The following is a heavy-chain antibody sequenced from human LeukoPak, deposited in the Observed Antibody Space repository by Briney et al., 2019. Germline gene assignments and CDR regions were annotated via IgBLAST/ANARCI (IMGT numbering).Heavy chain of an antibody. CDR2: INSDGSST. V-gene: IGHV3-74*01. CDR1: GFTFSNYW. Sequence: GGSLRLSCAASGFTFSNYWMHWVRQAPGKGLVWVSRINSDGSSTSYADPVKGRFTISRDNAKNTPYLQMNSLRAEDTAVYYCARVSSGSYFGYYYYYMDVWGKGTTVTVSS. CDR3: ARVSSGSYFGYYYYYMDV. J-gene: IGHJ6*03. D-gene: IGHD1-26*01.